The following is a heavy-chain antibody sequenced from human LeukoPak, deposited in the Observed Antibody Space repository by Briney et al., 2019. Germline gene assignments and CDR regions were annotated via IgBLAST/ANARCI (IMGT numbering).Heavy chain of an antibody. D-gene: IGHD1-1*01. Sequence: ASVKVSCKASGYTFTSYGISWVRQAPGQGLEWMGWISAYNGNTNYAQKLQGRVTMTTDTSTSTAYMELNSLRSEDTALYYCARGRWSATTASYYLDFWGLGTLVTVSS. J-gene: IGHJ4*02. CDR1: GYTFTSYG. CDR2: ISAYNGNT. CDR3: ARGRWSATTASYYLDF. V-gene: IGHV1-18*01.